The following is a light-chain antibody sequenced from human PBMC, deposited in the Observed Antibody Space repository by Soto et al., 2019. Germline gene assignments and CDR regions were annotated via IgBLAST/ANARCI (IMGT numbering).Light chain of an antibody. V-gene: IGKV1-8*01. J-gene: IGKJ1*01. Sequence: AIRMCQSPSSFSASTGDRVTITCRASQGISSYLAWYQQKPGKAPKLLIYAASTLQSGVPSRFSGSGSGTDFTLTISCLQSEDFATYYCQQYYSYPRTFGQGTKVDIK. CDR2: AAS. CDR1: QGISSY. CDR3: QQYYSYPRT.